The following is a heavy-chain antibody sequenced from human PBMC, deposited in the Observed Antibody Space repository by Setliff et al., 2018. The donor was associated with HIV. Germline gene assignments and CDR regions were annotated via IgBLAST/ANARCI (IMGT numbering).Heavy chain of an antibody. CDR3: TPQWPVGY. J-gene: IGHJ4*02. Sequence: GGSLRLSCVASIFTFSHYTMKWVRQAPGKGLQWVSSIPTGSGTIHYADSVKGRFTISRDNARNSLYPQMNSLRAEDTAVYYCTPQWPVGYWGQGTPVTVSS. CDR2: IPTGSGTI. CDR1: IFTFSHYT. D-gene: IGHD6-19*01. V-gene: IGHV3-48*01.